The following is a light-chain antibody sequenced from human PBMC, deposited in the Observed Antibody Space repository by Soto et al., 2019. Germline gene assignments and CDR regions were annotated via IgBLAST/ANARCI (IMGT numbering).Light chain of an antibody. CDR1: QGVGSW. CDR3: QQANNFPWT. V-gene: IGKV1-12*01. J-gene: IGKJ1*01. Sequence: DIPMTQSPSSVSAPVGDRVTITCRASQGVGSWLAWYQQKPGKAPKLLIFAASTLQSGVPSRYSGSGSGADFSLTISSLQPEDVARYYCQQANNFPWTFGQGTQVEIK. CDR2: AAS.